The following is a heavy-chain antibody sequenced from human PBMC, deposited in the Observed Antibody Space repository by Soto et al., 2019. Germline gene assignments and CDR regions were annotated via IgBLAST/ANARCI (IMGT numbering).Heavy chain of an antibody. J-gene: IGHJ6*02. Sequence: ASVKVSWKASRGTFGSYAMSWVRQAPGQGLEWMGGIIPIFGTANYAQKFQGRVTITADKSTSTAYMELRSLRSEDTAVYYCERDGTELLRYGMDVWGQGTTVTVSS. V-gene: IGHV1-69*06. CDR3: ERDGTELLRYGMDV. D-gene: IGHD3-10*01. CDR2: IIPIFGTA. CDR1: RGTFGSYA.